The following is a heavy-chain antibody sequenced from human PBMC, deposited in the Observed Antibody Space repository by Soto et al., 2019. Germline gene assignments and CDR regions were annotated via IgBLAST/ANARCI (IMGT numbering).Heavy chain of an antibody. CDR2: INHSGST. D-gene: IGHD4-17*01. J-gene: IGHJ6*03. Sequence: QVQLQQWGAGLLKPSETLSLTCAVYGGSFSGYYWSWIRQPPGKGLEWIGEINHSGSTNYNPSLKSRVTISVDTSKNQFSLKLSSVTAADTAVYYCARGRLLAVSHYYYYYMDVWGKGTTVTVSS. CDR3: ARGRLLAVSHYYYYYMDV. CDR1: GGSFSGYY. V-gene: IGHV4-34*01.